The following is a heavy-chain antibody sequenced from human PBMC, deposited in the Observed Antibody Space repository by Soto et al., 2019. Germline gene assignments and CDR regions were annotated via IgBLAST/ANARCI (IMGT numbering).Heavy chain of an antibody. V-gene: IGHV3-53*01. J-gene: IGHJ6*02. Sequence: GGSLRLSCAASGFTVSSNYMSWVRQAPGKGLEWVSVIYSGGSTYYADSVKGRFTISRDNSKNTLYLQMNSLRAEDTAVYYCARDQIKYYYDSSGPIHDGMDVWGQGTTVTVSS. CDR2: IYSGGST. CDR1: GFTVSSNY. D-gene: IGHD3-22*01. CDR3: ARDQIKYYYDSSGPIHDGMDV.